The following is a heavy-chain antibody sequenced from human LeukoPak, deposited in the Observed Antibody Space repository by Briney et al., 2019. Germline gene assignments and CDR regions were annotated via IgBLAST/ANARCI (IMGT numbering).Heavy chain of an antibody. CDR1: GFTFSSYW. CDR2: IKQDGSEK. J-gene: IGHJ6*03. Sequence: PGGSLRLSCAASGFTFSSYWMSWVRQAPGKGLEWVANIKQDGSEKYYVDSVKGRFTISRDNAKNSLYLQMNSLRAEDTAVYYCARVAAIHYYYYMDVWGKGTTVTVSS. CDR3: ARVAAIHYYYYMDV. D-gene: IGHD2-2*02. V-gene: IGHV3-7*01.